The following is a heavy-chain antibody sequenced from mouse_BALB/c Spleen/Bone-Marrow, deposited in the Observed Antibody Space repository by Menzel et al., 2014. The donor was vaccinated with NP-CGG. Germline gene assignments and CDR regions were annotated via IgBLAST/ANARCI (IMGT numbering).Heavy chain of an antibody. Sequence: VQLQESGAELVKPGASVKLSCKASGYTFTSYWMHWVKQRPGRGLEWIGEIDPSDSYTNYNQKFKGKATLTVDKSSSTAYMQLSSLTSEDSAVYYCARSRGYYDYWYFDVWGAGTTVTVSS. V-gene: IGHV1-69*02. D-gene: IGHD2-4*01. CDR3: ARSRGYYDYWYFDV. J-gene: IGHJ1*01. CDR1: GYTFTSYW. CDR2: IDPSDSYT.